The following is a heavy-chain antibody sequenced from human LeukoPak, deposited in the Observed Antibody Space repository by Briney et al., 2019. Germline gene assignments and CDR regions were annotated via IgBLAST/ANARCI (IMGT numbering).Heavy chain of an antibody. CDR1: GYTFTIYG. V-gene: IGHV1-18*01. J-gene: IGHJ3*02. CDR3: ARDHSYDPGEDAFDI. Sequence: GASVKVSCKASGYTFTIYGISWVRQAPGQGLEWMGWISAYNGNTNYAQKLQGRVTMTTDTSTSTAYMELRSLRSDDTAVYYCARDHSYDPGEDAFDIWGQGTMVTVSS. CDR2: ISAYNGNT. D-gene: IGHD5-18*01.